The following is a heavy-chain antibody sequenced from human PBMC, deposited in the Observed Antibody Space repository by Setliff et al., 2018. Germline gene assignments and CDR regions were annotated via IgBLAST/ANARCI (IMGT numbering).Heavy chain of an antibody. D-gene: IGHD2-15*01. CDR3: AKGERGYYCSGGSCSHYFDY. Sequence: PSETLSLTCTVSGGSISSSSYYWGWIRQAPGKGLEWVSAISGSGGSTYYADSVKGRFTISRDNSKNTLYPQMNSLRAEDTAVYYCAKGERGYYCSGGSCSHYFDYWGQGTLVTVSS. CDR1: GGSISSSSYY. CDR2: ISGSGGST. J-gene: IGHJ4*02. V-gene: IGHV3-23*01.